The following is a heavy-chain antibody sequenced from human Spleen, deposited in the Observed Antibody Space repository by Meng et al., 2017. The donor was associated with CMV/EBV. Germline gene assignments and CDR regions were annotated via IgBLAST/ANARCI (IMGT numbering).Heavy chain of an antibody. CDR3: ARDRRNSRSLEWPSDYDMDV. J-gene: IGHJ6*02. CDR2: IKQDGSEK. Sequence: GESLKISCAASGFTFSSYWMSWVRQAPGKGLEWVANIKQDGSEKYYVDSVKGRFTISRDNAKNSLYLQMNSLRAEDTAVYYCARDRRNSRSLEWPSDYDMDVWGQGTTVTVSS. V-gene: IGHV3-7*01. CDR1: GFTFSSYW. D-gene: IGHD3-3*01.